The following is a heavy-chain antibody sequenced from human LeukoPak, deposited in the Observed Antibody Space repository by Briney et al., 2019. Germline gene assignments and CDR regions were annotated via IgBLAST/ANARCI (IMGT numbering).Heavy chain of an antibody. CDR3: APLWFGELPPSNWFDP. CDR1: GYTFTGYY. Sequence: ASVKVSCKASGYTFTGYYMHWVRQAPGQGLEWMGWINPNSGGTNYAQKFQGRVTMTRDTSISTAYTELSRLRSDDTAVYYCAPLWFGELPPSNWFDPWGQGTLVTVSS. CDR2: INPNSGGT. J-gene: IGHJ5*02. V-gene: IGHV1-2*02. D-gene: IGHD3-10*01.